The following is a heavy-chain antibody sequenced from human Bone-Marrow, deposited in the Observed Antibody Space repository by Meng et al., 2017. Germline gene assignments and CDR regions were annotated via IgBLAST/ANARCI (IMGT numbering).Heavy chain of an antibody. CDR3: TRGKSGYCGSPTCYALYYFDY. CDR1: EFTFSSYA. CDR2: ISYDGSNQ. D-gene: IGHD2-2*01. J-gene: IGHJ4*02. Sequence: GESLKIPCSASEFTFSSYAMHWVRQAPGTGLEWAAVISYDGSNQYYADSVKGRFTISRDNSKHTLYLQMNSLRAEDTAVYYCTRGKSGYCGSPTCYALYYFDYWGQGSLVTVSS. V-gene: IGHV3-30*04.